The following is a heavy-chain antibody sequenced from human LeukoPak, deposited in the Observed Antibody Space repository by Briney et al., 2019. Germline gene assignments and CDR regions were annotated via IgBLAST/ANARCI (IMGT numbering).Heavy chain of an antibody. D-gene: IGHD6-13*01. J-gene: IGHJ6*04. CDR1: GFTFSGYS. CDR3: ARDSSSWYNYGMDV. V-gene: IGHV3-21*01. Sequence: PGGSLRLSCAASGFTFSGYSMNWVRQAPGKGLEWVSSISSSSSYIYYADSVKGRFTISRDNAKNSLYLQMNSLRAEDTAVYYCARDSSSWYNYGMDVWGKATTVTVSS. CDR2: ISSSSSYI.